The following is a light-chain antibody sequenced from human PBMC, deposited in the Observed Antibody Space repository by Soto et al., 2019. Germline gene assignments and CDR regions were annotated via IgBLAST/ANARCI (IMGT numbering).Light chain of an antibody. CDR1: TSNIESHP. V-gene: IGLV1-44*01. J-gene: IGLJ1*01. Sequence: QSVLTQPPSASGTPGQRLTISCPGSTSNIESHPVNWFQQVPGAAPKLLIKTNNQRLSGVPDRFSGSKSGASASLAISGLQSEDEGTYYCATWDDSRNGVFGSGTKVTVL. CDR3: ATWDDSRNGV. CDR2: TNN.